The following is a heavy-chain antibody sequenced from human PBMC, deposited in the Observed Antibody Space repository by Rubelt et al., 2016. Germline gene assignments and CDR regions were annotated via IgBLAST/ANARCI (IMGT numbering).Heavy chain of an antibody. V-gene: IGHV3-30*01. CDR3: AREKDIVVVVALNY. Sequence: YDGSNKYYADSVKGRFTISRDNSKNTLYLQMNSLRAEDTAVYYCAREKDIVVVVALNYWGQGTLVTVSS. J-gene: IGHJ4*02. D-gene: IGHD2-15*01. CDR2: YDGSNK.